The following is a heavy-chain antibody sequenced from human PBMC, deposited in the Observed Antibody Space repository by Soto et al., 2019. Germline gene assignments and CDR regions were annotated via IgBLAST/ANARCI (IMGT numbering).Heavy chain of an antibody. Sequence: GGSLRLSCAASGFTFSSYGMHWVRQAPGKGLEWVAVIWYDGSNKYYADSVKGRFTISRDNSKNTLYLQMNSLRAEDTAVYYCARRAPGLWGSYYYGMDVWGQGTTVTVSS. CDR3: ARRAPGLWGSYYYGMDV. CDR1: GFTFSSYG. V-gene: IGHV3-33*01. J-gene: IGHJ6*02. D-gene: IGHD3-16*01. CDR2: IWYDGSNK.